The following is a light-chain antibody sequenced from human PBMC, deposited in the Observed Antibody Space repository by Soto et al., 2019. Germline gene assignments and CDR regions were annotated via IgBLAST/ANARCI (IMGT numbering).Light chain of an antibody. CDR2: DVS. J-gene: IGLJ1*01. CDR3: SSYTSSSTRV. V-gene: IGLV2-14*03. Sequence: QSALTQPASVSGSPGQSITISCTGTSSDVGGYNYVSWFQHYPGKAPKLMIYDVSNRPSGVSNRFSGSKSGNTASLTISGRQADDEADYYCSSYTSSSTRVFGTGTKVTVL. CDR1: SSDVGGYNY.